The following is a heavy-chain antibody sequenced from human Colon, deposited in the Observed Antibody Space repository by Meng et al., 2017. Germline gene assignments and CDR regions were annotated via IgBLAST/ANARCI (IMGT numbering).Heavy chain of an antibody. CDR3: ARGVDWAKSGNF. CDR1: CGSLSDDY. J-gene: IGHJ4*02. Sequence: QLRQWGAGLLKPSETLSLTCAVYCGSLSDDYLTWIRQPPGKGLEWVGEIHPSGSTYYSPSLQSRVTITLDTSKNQFSLTLSSMTAADTAVYYCARGVDWAKSGNFWGQGTLVTVSS. V-gene: IGHV4-34*01. D-gene: IGHD3-9*01. CDR2: IHPSGST.